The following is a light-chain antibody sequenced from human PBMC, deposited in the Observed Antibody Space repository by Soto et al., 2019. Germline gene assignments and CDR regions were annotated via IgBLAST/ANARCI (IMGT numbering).Light chain of an antibody. CDR2: GAS. V-gene: IGKV3-20*01. CDR1: QSVSSSY. J-gene: IGKJ1*01. Sequence: EIVLTQSPGTLSLSPGERATLSCRASQSVSSSYLAWYQKKPGQAPMLLIYGASSRATGIQDRFSGSGSGTDFTITISRLEPEDFAVYYCQQYGSSPTTCGQGTKVEIK. CDR3: QQYGSSPTT.